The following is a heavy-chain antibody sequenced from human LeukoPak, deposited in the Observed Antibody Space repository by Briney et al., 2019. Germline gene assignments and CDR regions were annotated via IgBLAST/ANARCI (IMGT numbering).Heavy chain of an antibody. D-gene: IGHD4-17*01. J-gene: IGHJ4*02. CDR1: GFTVSSNY. CDR3: ARDGDGYYFDY. CDR2: IYRGGST. Sequence: PGGSLRLSCAASGFTVSSNYMSWVRQAPGKGLEWVSVIYRGGSTYYADSVKGRFTISRDNSKNTLYLQMNSLRAEDTAVYYCARDGDGYYFDYWGQGTLVTVSS. V-gene: IGHV3-53*01.